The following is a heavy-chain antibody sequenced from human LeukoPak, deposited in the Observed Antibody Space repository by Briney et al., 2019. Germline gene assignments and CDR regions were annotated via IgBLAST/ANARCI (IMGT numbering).Heavy chain of an antibody. CDR2: TYYSGTT. Sequence: SETLSLTCTVSGGSISSYYWSWIRQPPGKGLEWIGYTYYSGTTNYNPSLKSRVTISVDTSKNQFSLKLSSVTAADAAVYYCARGVYIAAAQYGYWGQGTLVTVSS. V-gene: IGHV4-59*01. J-gene: IGHJ4*02. D-gene: IGHD6-13*01. CDR1: GGSISSYY. CDR3: ARGVYIAAAQYGY.